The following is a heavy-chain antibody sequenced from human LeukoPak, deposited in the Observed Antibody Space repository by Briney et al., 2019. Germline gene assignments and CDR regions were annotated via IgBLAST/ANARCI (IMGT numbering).Heavy chain of an antibody. D-gene: IGHD1-7*01. CDR3: ARGNYLRLGDAFDI. Sequence: SQTLSLTCTVSGGSISSGDYYWAWLRQPPGKGLEWIVYIYYRGSTYYNPSLKSRVNISVDTSKNQFSLKLTSVTAADMAVYYCARGNYLRLGDAFDIWGQGTLVTVSS. J-gene: IGHJ3*02. CDR1: GGSISSGDYY. V-gene: IGHV4-30-4*08. CDR2: IYYRGST.